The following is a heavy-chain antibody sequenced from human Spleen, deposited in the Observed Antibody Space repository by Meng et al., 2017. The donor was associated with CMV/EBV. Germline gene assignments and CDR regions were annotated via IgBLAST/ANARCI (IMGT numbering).Heavy chain of an antibody. CDR1: GFTFSDYY. CDR3: ARDLEITVFGVVQSNNYGMDV. Sequence: GESLKISCAASGFTFSDYYMSWIRQAPGKGLEWVSYISSSGSTIYYADSVKGRFTISRDNAKNSLYLQMNSLRAEDTAVYYCARDLEITVFGVVQSNNYGMDVWGQGTTVTVSS. D-gene: IGHD3-3*01. V-gene: IGHV3-11*04. J-gene: IGHJ6*02. CDR2: ISSSGSTI.